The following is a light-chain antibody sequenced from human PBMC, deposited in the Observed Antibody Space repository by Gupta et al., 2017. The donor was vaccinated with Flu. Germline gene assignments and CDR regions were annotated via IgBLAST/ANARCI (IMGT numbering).Light chain of an antibody. V-gene: IGKV3-20*01. CDR3: QHEHSSPLT. J-gene: IGKJ4*01. Sequence: ECVFTQSPGTLSLSPGEIATLSCKASQTVGSNYLAWYQQKPGQAPRLLIYGSSSRATGIPDRFSGSGSGPEFNLTISRREPEDFAMYYCQHEHSSPLTFSGGTKVDIK. CDR2: GSS. CDR1: QTVGSNY.